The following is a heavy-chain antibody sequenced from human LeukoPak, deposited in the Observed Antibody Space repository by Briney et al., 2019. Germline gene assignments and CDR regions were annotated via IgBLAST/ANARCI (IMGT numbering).Heavy chain of an antibody. CDR3: AQKGGTDH. D-gene: IGHD2-15*01. V-gene: IGHV3-48*02. J-gene: IGHJ4*02. Sequence: GGSLRLSCAASGFTFSRFGMNWVRQAPGEGLEWISYISSSSSAMYYADSVKGRFTISRDNAKNSLYLQMSSLRDEDTAVYYCAQKGGTDHWGQGTLVTVSS. CDR2: ISSSSSAM. CDR1: GFTFSRFG.